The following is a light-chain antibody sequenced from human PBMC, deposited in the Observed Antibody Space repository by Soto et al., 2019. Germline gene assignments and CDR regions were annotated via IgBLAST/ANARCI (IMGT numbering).Light chain of an antibody. CDR3: EKGDYLPI. CDR2: DAS. Sequence: DIQMTQSPSSLSASVGDRVTITCQASHDITSYLNWYQHKPGKAPKLLIYDASILEAGVPSRFSGSGSGTDFTFTISSLQTEDVAKYDGEKGDYLPIFGPGTTVDLK. J-gene: IGKJ3*01. CDR1: HDITSY. V-gene: IGKV1-33*01.